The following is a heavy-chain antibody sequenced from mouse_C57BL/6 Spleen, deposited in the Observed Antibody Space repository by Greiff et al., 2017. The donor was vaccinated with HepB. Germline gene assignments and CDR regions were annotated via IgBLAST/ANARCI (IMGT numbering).Heavy chain of an antibody. CDR1: GYTFTSYW. D-gene: IGHD1-1*01. CDR3: ARSGYYGSSYWYFDV. Sequence: VQLQQSGTELVKPGASVKLSCKASGYTFTSYWMHWVKQRPGQGLEWIGNINPSNGGTNYNEKFKSKATLTVDKSSSTAYMQLSSLTSEDSAVYYCARSGYYGSSYWYFDVWGTGTTVTVSS. J-gene: IGHJ1*03. V-gene: IGHV1-53*01. CDR2: INPSNGGT.